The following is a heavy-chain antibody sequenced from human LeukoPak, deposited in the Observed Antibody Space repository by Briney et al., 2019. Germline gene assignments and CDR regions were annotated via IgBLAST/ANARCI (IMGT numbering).Heavy chain of an antibody. CDR2: IYYSGST. J-gene: IGHJ4*02. D-gene: IGHD5-24*01. CDR3: ARRRDGYNYDFDY. Sequence: PSETLSLTCTVSGGSISSYYWSWIRQPPGKGLEWIGYIYYSGSTNYNPSLKSRVTISVDTSKNQFSLKLSSVTAADTAVYYCARRRDGYNYDFDYWGQGTQVTVSS. V-gene: IGHV4-59*01. CDR1: GGSISSYY.